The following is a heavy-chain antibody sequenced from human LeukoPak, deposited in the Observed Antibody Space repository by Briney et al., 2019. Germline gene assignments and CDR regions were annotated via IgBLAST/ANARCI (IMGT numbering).Heavy chain of an antibody. CDR1: GFTFSSYS. D-gene: IGHD2-15*01. CDR2: ISSSGSYI. CDR3: ARPLLGYCSGGSCYAFDI. J-gene: IGHJ3*02. V-gene: IGHV3-21*01. Sequence: GGSLRLSCAASGFTFSSYSMNWVRQAPGKGLEWVSSISSSGSYIHYADSVKGRFTISRDNAKNSLYLQMNSLRAEDTAVYYCARPLLGYCSGGSCYAFDIWGQGTMVTVSS.